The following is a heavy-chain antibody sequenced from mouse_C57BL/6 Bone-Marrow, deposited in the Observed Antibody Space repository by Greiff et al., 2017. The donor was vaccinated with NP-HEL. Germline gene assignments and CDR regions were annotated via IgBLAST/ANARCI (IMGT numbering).Heavy chain of an antibody. CDR2: IYPGNSDT. V-gene: IGHV1-5*01. CDR1: GYTFTSYW. Sequence: EVQLQQSGTVLARPGASVKMSCKTSGYTFTSYWMHWVKQRPGQGLEWIGAIYPGNSDTSYNQKFKGKAKLTAVTSASTAYMELSSLTNEDSAVYYCTRGPTMFRGAWFAYWGQGTLVTVSA. J-gene: IGHJ3*01. D-gene: IGHD2-9*01. CDR3: TRGPTMFRGAWFAY.